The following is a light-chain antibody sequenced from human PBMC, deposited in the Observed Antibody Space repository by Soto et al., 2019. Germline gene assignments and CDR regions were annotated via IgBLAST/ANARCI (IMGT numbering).Light chain of an antibody. CDR1: QGIRND. Sequence: AIQLTQSPSSLSAAVGDRVSITCRASQGIRNDLGWYQQKPGKAPKLLIYAASSLQSGVPSRFSGSASGTDFTLTISSLQPEDFATYYCLQDYSYPWTLGQGTKVDIK. V-gene: IGKV1-6*01. J-gene: IGKJ1*01. CDR2: AAS. CDR3: LQDYSYPWT.